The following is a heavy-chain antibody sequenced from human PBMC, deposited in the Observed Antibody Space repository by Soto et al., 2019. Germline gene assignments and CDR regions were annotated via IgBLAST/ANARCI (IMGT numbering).Heavy chain of an antibody. CDR1: GGSISSGGYY. D-gene: IGHD3-9*01. V-gene: IGHV4-31*03. CDR3: ARDHGLTGYHWGFDP. Sequence: SETLSLTCTVSGGSISSGGYYWSWIRQHPGKGLEWIGYIYYSGSTYYNPSLKSRVTISVDTSKNQFSLKLSSVTAADTAVYYCARDHGLTGYHWGFDPWGQGTLVTVSS. J-gene: IGHJ5*02. CDR2: IYYSGST.